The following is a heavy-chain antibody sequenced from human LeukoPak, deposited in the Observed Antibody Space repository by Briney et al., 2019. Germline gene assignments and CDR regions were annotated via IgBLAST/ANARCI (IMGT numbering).Heavy chain of an antibody. CDR1: GFTFSSYW. Sequence: GGSLRLSCAASGFTFSSYWMHWVRQAPGKGLVWVSRIYSDGSNTIYADSVKGRFTISRDNAKDTLYLQMNSLRADDTAVYHCARNRGDYGGAFDIWGQGTMVTVSS. CDR3: ARNRGDYGGAFDI. D-gene: IGHD4-17*01. V-gene: IGHV3-74*01. CDR2: IYSDGSNT. J-gene: IGHJ3*02.